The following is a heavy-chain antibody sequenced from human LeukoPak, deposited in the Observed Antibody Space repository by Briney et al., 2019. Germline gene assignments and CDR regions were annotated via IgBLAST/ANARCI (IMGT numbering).Heavy chain of an antibody. J-gene: IGHJ4*02. Sequence: PGGSLRLSCAASGFTFSSYGMHWVRQVPGKGLDWVAVIWYDGSNKYYADPVKGRFTISRDNSKNTLSLQMNSLRAEDTAVYYCAKDETYSWGQGTLVTVSS. CDR2: IWYDGSNK. CDR1: GFTFSSYG. V-gene: IGHV3-33*06. CDR3: AKDETYS.